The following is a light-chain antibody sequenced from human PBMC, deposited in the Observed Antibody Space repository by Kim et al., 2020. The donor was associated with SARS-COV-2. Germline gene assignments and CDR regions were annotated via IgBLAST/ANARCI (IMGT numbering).Light chain of an antibody. J-gene: IGKJ4*01. CDR2: WAS. V-gene: IGKV4-1*01. Sequence: IVLSQSPDSLAVSLGERATLNCRSSQSLLYNNKNYLAWYQHKPGQPPKLLISWASNRESGVPDRFSGSGSGTDFTLTINSLQVTDVAVYYCQHHFNPPLACGGGTKVDIK. CDR3: QHHFNPPLA. CDR1: QSLLYNNKNY.